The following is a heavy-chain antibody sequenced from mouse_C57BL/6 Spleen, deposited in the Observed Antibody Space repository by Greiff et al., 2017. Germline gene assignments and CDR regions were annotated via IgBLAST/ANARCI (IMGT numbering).Heavy chain of an antibody. CDR3: ARRDYGLDY. J-gene: IGHJ2*01. D-gene: IGHD2-4*01. V-gene: IGHV1-19*01. CDR2: INPYNGGT. Sequence: EVQLQESGPVLVKPGASVKMSCKASGYTFTDYYMNWVKQSHGKSLEWIGVINPYNGGTSYNQKFKGKATLTVDKSSSTAYMELNSLTSEDSAVYYCARRDYGLDYWGQGTTLTVSS. CDR1: GYTFTDYY.